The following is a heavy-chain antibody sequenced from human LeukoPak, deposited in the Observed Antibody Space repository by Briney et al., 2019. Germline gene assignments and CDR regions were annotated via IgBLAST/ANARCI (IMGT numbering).Heavy chain of an antibody. J-gene: IGHJ3*02. Sequence: SETLSLTCAVYGGSFSGYYWSWIRQPPGKGLEWIGEINHSGSTNYNPSLKSRVTISVDTSKNQFSLKLSSVTAADTAVYYCARGLAMKDAFDIWGQGTMVTVSS. CDR2: INHSGST. CDR1: GGSFSGYY. D-gene: IGHD2-2*01. CDR3: ARGLAMKDAFDI. V-gene: IGHV4-34*01.